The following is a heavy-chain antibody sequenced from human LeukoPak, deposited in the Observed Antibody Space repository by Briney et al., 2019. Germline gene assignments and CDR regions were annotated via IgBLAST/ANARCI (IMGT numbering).Heavy chain of an antibody. CDR3: ARGFYFDN. CDR1: GFILRGYA. J-gene: IGHJ4*02. CDR2: ISFDAGNT. Sequence: GGSLRLSCAASGFILRGYAVHWVRQAPGKGLELVASISFDAGNTYYADSMKGRITISRDNSNDLLYLQMDSLGPEETAVYYCARGFYFDNWGQGTPVTVSS. V-gene: IGHV3-30*04.